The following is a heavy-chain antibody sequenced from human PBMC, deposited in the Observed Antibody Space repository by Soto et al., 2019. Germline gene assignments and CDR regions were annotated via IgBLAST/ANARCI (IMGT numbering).Heavy chain of an antibody. CDR3: ARPLWSGYDYDAFDI. CDR1: GYSFTSYW. D-gene: IGHD5-12*01. Sequence: PGESLKISCKGSGYSFTSYWIGWVRQMPGKGLEWMGIIYPGDSDTRYSPSFQGQVTISADKSISTAYLQWSSLKASDTAMYYFARPLWSGYDYDAFDIWGQGTMVTVS. CDR2: IYPGDSDT. J-gene: IGHJ3*02. V-gene: IGHV5-51*01.